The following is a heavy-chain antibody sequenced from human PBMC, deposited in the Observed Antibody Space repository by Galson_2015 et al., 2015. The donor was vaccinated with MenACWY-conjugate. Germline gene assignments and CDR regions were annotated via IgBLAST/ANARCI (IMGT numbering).Heavy chain of an antibody. CDR1: GDSVSSDSAA. CDR3: AKEGADLRG. J-gene: IGHJ4*02. D-gene: IGHD5/OR15-5a*01. CDR2: TYYRSKWYY. V-gene: IGHV6-1*01. Sequence: IFGDSVSSDSAAWNWIRQSQSRGLEWLGRTYYRSKWYYDYALSVKSRIIINQDTSKNQLSLQLNSVTPEDTAVYYCAKEGADLRGWGQGTLVIVSS.